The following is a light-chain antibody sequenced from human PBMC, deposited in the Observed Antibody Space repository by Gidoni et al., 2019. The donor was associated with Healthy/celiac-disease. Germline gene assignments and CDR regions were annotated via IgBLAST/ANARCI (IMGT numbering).Light chain of an antibody. CDR2: GNS. CDR3: QSYDSSLSGHVV. Sequence: QSVLTQPPSVSGAPGQRVTISGTGSSSNIGAGYDVHWYQQLPGTAPKLLIYGNSNRPSGVPDRFSGSKSGTSASLAITGLQAEDEADYYGQSYDSSLSGHVVFGGGTKLTVL. V-gene: IGLV1-40*01. CDR1: SSNIGAGYD. J-gene: IGLJ2*01.